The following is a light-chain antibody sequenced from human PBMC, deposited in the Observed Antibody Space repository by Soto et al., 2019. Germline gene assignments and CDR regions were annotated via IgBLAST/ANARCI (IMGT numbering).Light chain of an antibody. CDR2: DAY. CDR3: QQRSNWLIT. CDR1: QSFRGL. Sequence: ELVLTHSPVTLSLTPGERATLSCRASQSFRGLLAWYQQKPGQAPRLLIYDAYNRATGIPPRFSGSGSGTDFTLTISSLEPEDSAVYYCQQRSNWLITFGQGTRLEIK. J-gene: IGKJ5*01. V-gene: IGKV3-11*01.